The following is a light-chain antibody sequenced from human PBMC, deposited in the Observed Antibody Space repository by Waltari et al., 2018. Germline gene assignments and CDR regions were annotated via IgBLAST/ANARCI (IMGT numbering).Light chain of an antibody. CDR1: QSVSRNY. CDR2: GAS. CDR3: QQYGSSPLT. V-gene: IGKV3-20*01. Sequence: EIVLTQSPGTLSLSPGERATLPCRASQSVSRNYLAWYQQKPGTAPRPPTYGASSRATGIPDRFSGSGSGTDFTLTISRLEPEDFAVYYCQQYGSSPLTFGQGTKLEIK. J-gene: IGKJ2*01.